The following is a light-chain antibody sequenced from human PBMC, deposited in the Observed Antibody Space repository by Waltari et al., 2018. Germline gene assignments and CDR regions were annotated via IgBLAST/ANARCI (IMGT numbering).Light chain of an antibody. CDR1: SSDIGGYVH. J-gene: IGLJ1*01. CDR2: EVD. Sequence: QSPLTQPASVSASPGQSITISCTGTSSDIGGYVHASWYQHHPGRAPKLIIYEVDKRPSGISSRFSGSKSGNTASLTISGLQPEDEADYYCCSYTNSGTRVFGTGTKVTVL. CDR3: CSYTNSGTRV. V-gene: IGLV2-14*01.